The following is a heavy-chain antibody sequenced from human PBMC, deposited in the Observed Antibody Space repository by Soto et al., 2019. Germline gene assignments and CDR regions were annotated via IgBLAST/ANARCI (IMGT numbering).Heavy chain of an antibody. V-gene: IGHV1-18*01. CDR1: GYTFTSYG. CDR2: ISAYNGNT. CDR3: AREQGYYDSSGYYPFDY. Sequence: GASVKVSCKASGYTFTSYGISWVRQAPGQGLEWMGWISAYNGNTNYAQKLQGRVTMTTDTSTSTAYMELRSLRSDDTAVYYCAREQGYYDSSGYYPFDYWGQGTLVTVS. J-gene: IGHJ4*02. D-gene: IGHD3-22*01.